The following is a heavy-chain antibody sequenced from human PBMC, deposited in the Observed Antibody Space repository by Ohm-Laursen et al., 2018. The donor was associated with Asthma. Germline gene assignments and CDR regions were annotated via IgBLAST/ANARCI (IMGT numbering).Heavy chain of an antibody. CDR2: IYPDGGEK. CDR1: GLPFSNFW. Sequence: SLRLSCTAAGLPFSNFWMSWVRQAPGKGLEWVANIYPDGGEKYYVDSVDGRFTISRDNAKNSLYLQMNSLRAEDTAVYYCARDGPELPTELDYWGPGTLVTVSS. V-gene: IGHV3-7*05. D-gene: IGHD1-14*01. J-gene: IGHJ4*02. CDR3: ARDGPELPTELDY.